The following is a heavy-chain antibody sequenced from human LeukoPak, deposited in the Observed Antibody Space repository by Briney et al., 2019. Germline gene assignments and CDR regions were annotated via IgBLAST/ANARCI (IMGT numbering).Heavy chain of an antibody. Sequence: GASVKVSCKASGYTFTSYYMHWVRQAPGQGLEWMGWMNPNSGNTGYAQKFQGRVTMTRNTSISTAYMELSSLRSEDTAVYYCARGMTTVTTDGYWGQGTLVTVSS. D-gene: IGHD4-17*01. CDR3: ARGMTTVTTDGY. V-gene: IGHV1-8*02. CDR1: GYTFTSYY. CDR2: MNPNSGNT. J-gene: IGHJ4*02.